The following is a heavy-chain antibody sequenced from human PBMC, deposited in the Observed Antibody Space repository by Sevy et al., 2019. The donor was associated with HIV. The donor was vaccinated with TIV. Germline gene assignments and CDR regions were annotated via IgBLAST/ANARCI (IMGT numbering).Heavy chain of an antibody. CDR3: ARARVAVAGPFDY. CDR2: ISSSSSYI. CDR1: GFTFSSYS. D-gene: IGHD6-19*01. V-gene: IGHV3-21*01. Sequence: GGSLRLSCAASGFTFSSYSMNWVRQAPGEGLEWVSSISSSSSYIYYAAPVKGRFTIPRDNAKNSLYLHMNSLSAADTAVYYCARARVAVAGPFDYWGQGTLVTVSS. J-gene: IGHJ4*02.